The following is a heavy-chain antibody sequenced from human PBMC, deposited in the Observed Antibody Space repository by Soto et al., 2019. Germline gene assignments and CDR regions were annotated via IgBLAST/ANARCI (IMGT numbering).Heavy chain of an antibody. J-gene: IGHJ4*02. V-gene: IGHV3-23*01. D-gene: IGHD2-21*02. Sequence: SGGSLRVPCAASGLTCSSYAMNWVRQAQGKGLEWVSAISGSGGSTYYVDSVKGRFTISRDNSRNTLYLQMNSLRAEDTAVYYCAKDPEVVVTDPDYWGQGTLVTVSS. CDR2: ISGSGGST. CDR3: AKDPEVVVTDPDY. CDR1: GLTCSSYA.